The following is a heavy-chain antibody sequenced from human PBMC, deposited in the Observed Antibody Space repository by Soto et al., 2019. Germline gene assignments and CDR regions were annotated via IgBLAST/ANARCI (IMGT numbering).Heavy chain of an antibody. CDR1: GGSISSDDYY. D-gene: IGHD1-26*01. J-gene: IGHJ6*02. V-gene: IGHV4-30-4*01. Sequence: QVQLQESGPGLVKPSQTLSLTCTVSGGSISSDDYYWSWIRQPPGKGLEWIAYMYYSGSTYYDPSHKSRVAISVDTSKNQFSLKLSSVTAADTSVYYWARGEGYALDDWGQGSTVTVSS. CDR3: ARGEGYALDD. CDR2: MYYSGST.